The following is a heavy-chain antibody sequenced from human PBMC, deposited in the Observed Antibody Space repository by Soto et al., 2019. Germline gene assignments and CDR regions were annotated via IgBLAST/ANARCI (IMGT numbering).Heavy chain of an antibody. Sequence: PGGSLRLSCVGSGFIFSNNGMHWVRQTPGKGLEWGAFMSYDGSDTFYADSVKGRFTISRDNSKNTLFLHMSNLRAEDTAMYHCTIVRVADSALDPWGQGALVTVSS. CDR1: GFIFSNNG. CDR3: TIVRVADSALDP. CDR2: MSYDGSDT. J-gene: IGHJ5*02. V-gene: IGHV3-30*02. D-gene: IGHD3-10*02.